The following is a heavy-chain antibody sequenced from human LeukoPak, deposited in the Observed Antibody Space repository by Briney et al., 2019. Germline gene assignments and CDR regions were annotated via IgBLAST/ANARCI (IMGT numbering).Heavy chain of an antibody. Sequence: SETLSLTCTVSGGSISSSSYYWGWIRQPPGKGLERIGSIYYSGSTYYNPSLKSRVTISVDTSKNQFSLRLSSVTAADTAVYYCARQLGYCSSTSCYADKVDYWGQGTLVTVSS. CDR2: IYYSGST. V-gene: IGHV4-39*01. CDR1: GGSISSSSYY. J-gene: IGHJ4*02. CDR3: ARQLGYCSSTSCYADKVDY. D-gene: IGHD2-2*01.